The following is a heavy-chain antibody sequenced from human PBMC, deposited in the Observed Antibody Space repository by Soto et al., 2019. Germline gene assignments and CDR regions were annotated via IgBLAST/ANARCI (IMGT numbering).Heavy chain of an antibody. CDR1: GFTVSSNF. J-gene: IGHJ3*02. D-gene: IGHD5-12*01. CDR3: ARHATTRHWEAFDI. Sequence: GGSLRLSCAASGFTVSSNFMSWVRQPPGKGLEWVSVIYAGGTTTYYADSVKGRFSTSRDNPKNTLYLQMNTLRAEDTAMYYCARHATTRHWEAFDIWGEGTMVTVAS. CDR2: IYAGGTTT. V-gene: IGHV3-66*04.